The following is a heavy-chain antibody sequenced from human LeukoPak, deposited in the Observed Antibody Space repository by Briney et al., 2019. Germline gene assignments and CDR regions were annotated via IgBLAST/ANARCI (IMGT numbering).Heavy chain of an antibody. CDR1: GYTFTSYD. CDR2: MNPNSGNT. V-gene: IGHV1-8*01. CDR3: ARVESSGWFSWFDP. J-gene: IGHJ5*02. Sequence: ASVKVSCKASGYTFTSYDINWVRQATGQGLEWMGWMNPNSGNTGYAQKFQGRVTMTRNTSISTAYMELSSLRSEDTAVYYCARVESSGWFSWFDPWGQGTLVTVSS. D-gene: IGHD6-19*01.